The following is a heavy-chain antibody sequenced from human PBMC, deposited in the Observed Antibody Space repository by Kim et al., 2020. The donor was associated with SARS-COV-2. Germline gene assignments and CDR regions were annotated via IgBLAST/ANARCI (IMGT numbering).Heavy chain of an antibody. CDR2: INHSGST. CDR3: ARGRGPDDGNYFDY. D-gene: IGHD1-1*01. CDR1: GGSFSGYY. V-gene: IGHV4-34*01. Sequence: SETLSLTCAVYGGSFSGYYWSWIRQPPGKGLEWIGEINHSGSTNYNPSLKSRVTISVDTSKNQFSLKLSSVTAADTAVYYCARGRGPDDGNYFDYWGQGTLVTVSS. J-gene: IGHJ4*02.